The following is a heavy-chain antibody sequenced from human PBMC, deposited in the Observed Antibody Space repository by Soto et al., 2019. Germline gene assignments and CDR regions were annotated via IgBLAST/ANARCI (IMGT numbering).Heavy chain of an antibody. J-gene: IGHJ4*02. V-gene: IGHV3-23*01. CDR1: GFTFSSYA. D-gene: IGHD6-19*01. CDR2: ISVSGGST. Sequence: GDSLKISCAASGFTFSSYAMNWVRQAPGKGLEWVSVISVSGGSTYYADSVKGRFTISRDNSKNTLYLQMNSLRAEDTAVYYCASRSSGWYFDYWGQGTLVTVSS. CDR3: ASRSSGWYFDY.